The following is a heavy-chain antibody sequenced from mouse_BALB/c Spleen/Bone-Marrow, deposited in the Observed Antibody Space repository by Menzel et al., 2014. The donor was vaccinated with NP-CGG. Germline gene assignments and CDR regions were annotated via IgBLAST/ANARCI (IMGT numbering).Heavy chain of an antibody. CDR1: GYAFSNYW. D-gene: IGHD1-1*01. Sequence: QVQLQQSGAELAKPGASLKISCKASGYAFSNYWMNWVKQRPGQGLVWIGQIYPGDTDIHYNGKFKGKATLTADKSSSTAYMQLSSLTSEDSAVYFCASRGDYSYAMDYWGQGTSVTVSS. CDR3: ASRGDYSYAMDY. J-gene: IGHJ4*01. V-gene: IGHV1-80*01. CDR2: IYPGDTDI.